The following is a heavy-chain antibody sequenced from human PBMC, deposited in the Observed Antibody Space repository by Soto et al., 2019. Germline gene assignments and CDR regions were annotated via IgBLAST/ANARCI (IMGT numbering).Heavy chain of an antibody. Sequence: EVQLVESGGGLVQPGGSLGLSCAASGFTFSHRGMIWVRQAPGKGLEWLSYISPNSDYVHYAKSVKGRFSISRDNARDSLYLQMNSMRDDDKAVYYCATVDGPTVTTMCFDYWGQGILVTVSS. CDR2: ISPNSDYV. CDR3: ATVDGPTVTTMCFDY. CDR1: GFTFSHRG. V-gene: IGHV3-48*02. D-gene: IGHD5-12*01. J-gene: IGHJ4*02.